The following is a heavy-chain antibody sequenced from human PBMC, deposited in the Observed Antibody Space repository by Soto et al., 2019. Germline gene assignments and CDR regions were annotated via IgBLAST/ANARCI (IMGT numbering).Heavy chain of an antibody. CDR2: IRSKANSYAT. J-gene: IGHJ6*02. V-gene: IGHV3-73*01. Sequence: GGCLRLSCAASGFSFNGSAMHWVRQASGKGLEWVGRIRSKANSYATAYAASVKGRFTISRDDSKNTAYLQMNSLKTEDTAVYYCTRHDSNYDFWSGSPPRYGMDVWGQGTTVTVSS. CDR3: TRHDSNYDFWSGSPPRYGMDV. D-gene: IGHD3-3*01. CDR1: GFSFNGSA.